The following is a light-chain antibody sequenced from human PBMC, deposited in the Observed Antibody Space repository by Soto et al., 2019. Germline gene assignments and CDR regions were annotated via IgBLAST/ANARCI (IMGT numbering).Light chain of an antibody. Sequence: EIVLTQSPATLSLSPGERATLSCRASQSVSSYLAWYQQKPGQAPRLLIYGASNRATGTPDRFSGSGSGTDFTLTISRLEPEDFAVYYCQQYGSSSWTFGQGTKVDIK. CDR3: QQYGSSSWT. CDR1: QSVSSY. V-gene: IGKV3-20*01. CDR2: GAS. J-gene: IGKJ1*01.